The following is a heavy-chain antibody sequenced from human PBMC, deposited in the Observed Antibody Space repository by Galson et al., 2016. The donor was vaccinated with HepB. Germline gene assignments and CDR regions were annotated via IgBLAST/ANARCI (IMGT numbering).Heavy chain of an antibody. D-gene: IGHD7-27*01. Sequence: SLRLSCAASGFNFSGYAMHWVRQAPGKGLEWVSLISHDGHNEHLIDSVKGRFTLSRDNSKSILYLQMDRLRPEDTATYYCAHLTIWEKWSVPWGQGTLVTASS. V-gene: IGHV3-30*04. CDR3: AHLTIWEKWSVP. CDR1: GFNFSGYA. CDR2: ISHDGHNE. J-gene: IGHJ5*02.